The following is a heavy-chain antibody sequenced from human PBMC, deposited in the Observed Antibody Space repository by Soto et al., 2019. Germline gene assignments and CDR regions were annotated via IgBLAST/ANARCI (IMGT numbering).Heavy chain of an antibody. CDR3: ARLAPGGSGGGGDY. J-gene: IGHJ4*02. CDR2: TYYRSKWYN. D-gene: IGHD6-19*01. CDR1: GDSVSSNSAA. Sequence: QVQLQQSGPGLVKPSQTLSLTCAISGDSVSSNSAAWNWIRQSPSRCLEWLGRTYYRSKWYNDYEVSVKSRITNNPVTSKNHVSLQLKAVTPVDTALYLCARLAPGGSGGGGDYWGQGTLVTVSS. V-gene: IGHV6-1*01.